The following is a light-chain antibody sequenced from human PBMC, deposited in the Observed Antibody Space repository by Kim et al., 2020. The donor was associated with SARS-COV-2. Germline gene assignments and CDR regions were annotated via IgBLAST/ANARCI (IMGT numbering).Light chain of an antibody. V-gene: IGKV1-39*01. J-gene: IGKJ4*01. CDR2: ASS. Sequence: ASVGDRVTITCRASQSISTYLNWYQQKPGKAPNLLIYASSSLQSGVPSRFSGGGSGTDFTLTNSSLQPEDFATYYCQQSYSSLVTFGGGTKVDIK. CDR1: QSISTY. CDR3: QQSYSSLVT.